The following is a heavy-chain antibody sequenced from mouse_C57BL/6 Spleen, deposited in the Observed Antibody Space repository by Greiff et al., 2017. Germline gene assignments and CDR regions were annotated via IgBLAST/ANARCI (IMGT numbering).Heavy chain of an antibody. CDR2: INPSSGYN. V-gene: IGHV1-7*01. J-gene: IGHJ2*01. Sequence: VQLQQSGAELAKPGASVKLSCKASGYTFTSYWMHWVKQRPGQGLEWIGYINPSSGYNKYNQKFKDKATVTADKSSSTAYMQLSSLTYEDSAVYYCARVGSAGHFDYWGQGTTLTVSS. CDR3: ARVGSAGHFDY. CDR1: GYTFTSYW.